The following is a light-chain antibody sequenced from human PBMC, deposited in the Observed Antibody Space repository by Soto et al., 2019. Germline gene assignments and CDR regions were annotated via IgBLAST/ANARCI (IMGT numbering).Light chain of an antibody. V-gene: IGKV1-39*01. Sequence: DIQMTQSLSSLSASVGDRVTITCGVSQSVSISVNWFQQKPGKAAILLINASSSLQSGVPSRFSGSGSGTDFTLTISSLEPEDFATYYCQQRYSTPTVGQGTKVDIK. CDR2: ASS. CDR1: QSVSIS. CDR3: QQRYSTPT. J-gene: IGKJ2*01.